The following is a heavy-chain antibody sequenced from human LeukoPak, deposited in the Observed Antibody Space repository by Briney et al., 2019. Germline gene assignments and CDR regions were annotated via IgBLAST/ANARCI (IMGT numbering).Heavy chain of an antibody. CDR3: ARERRAVAVPFDY. J-gene: IGHJ4*02. V-gene: IGHV1-46*01. CDR1: GYTFTSYY. D-gene: IGHD6-19*01. CDR2: INPSGGST. Sequence: APXXXSCKASGYTFTSYYMHWVRQAPGQGFEWMGIINPSGGSTSYAQKFQGRVTITRDTSTSTVYMELSSLRSEDTAVYYCARERRAVAVPFDYWGQGTLVTVSS.